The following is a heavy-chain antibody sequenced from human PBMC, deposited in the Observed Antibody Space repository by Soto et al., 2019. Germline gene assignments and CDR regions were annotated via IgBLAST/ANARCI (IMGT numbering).Heavy chain of an antibody. CDR1: GFSLSTTGMC. V-gene: IGHV2-70*01. CDR3: SRAVGGFTYGYPDY. CDR2: IDWADDK. J-gene: IGHJ4*02. D-gene: IGHD5-18*01. Sequence: SGRTLVNPTQTLTLTCTFSGFSLSTTGMCVSWIRQPPGKALEWLALIDWADDKYYSTSLKTRLTISKDTSKNQVVLTMTNVEPVVTATYFCSRAVGGFTYGYPDYWGQGTLVTVSS.